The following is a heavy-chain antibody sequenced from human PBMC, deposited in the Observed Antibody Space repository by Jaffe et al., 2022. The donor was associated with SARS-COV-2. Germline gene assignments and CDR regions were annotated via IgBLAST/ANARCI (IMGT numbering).Heavy chain of an antibody. D-gene: IGHD1-20*01. J-gene: IGHJ4*02. CDR1: GGSFSGYY. V-gene: IGHV4-34*01. CDR3: ARGFPQVSRIDY. CDR2: INHSGST. Sequence: QVQLQQWGAGLLKPSETLSLTCAVYGGSFSGYYWSWIRQPPGKGLEWIGEINHSGSTNYNPSLKSRVTISVDTSKNQFSLKLSSVTAADTAVYYCARGFPQVSRIDYWGQGTLVTVSS.